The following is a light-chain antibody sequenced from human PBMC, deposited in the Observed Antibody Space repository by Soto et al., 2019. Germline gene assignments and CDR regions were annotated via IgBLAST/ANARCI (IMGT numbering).Light chain of an antibody. CDR2: KAP. V-gene: IGKV1-5*03. CDR3: QQYNSYST. CDR1: QSISSW. Sequence: DIQMTQSPSTLSASVGGRVAITGRASQSISSWLAWYQQKPGKAPKFLIFKAPSLESGVPSRFSGSGSGTEFTLTISSLQPDDFATYYCQQYNSYSTFGGGTKVDIK. J-gene: IGKJ4*01.